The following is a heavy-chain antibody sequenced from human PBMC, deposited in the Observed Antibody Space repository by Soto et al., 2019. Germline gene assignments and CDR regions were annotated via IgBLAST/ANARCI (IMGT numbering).Heavy chain of an antibody. D-gene: IGHD3-16*01. CDR3: ARTTAAMITDRYYWFDS. J-gene: IGHJ5*01. CDR2: ISYSGDRQ. CDR1: GFTFGDYA. Sequence: YLRLSCVASGFTFGDYAIPWVRRIPGKGLEWVAVISYSGDRQYYAESVKGRFTISRDNSKKTLYLQMFSLTSEDSAVFYCARTTAAMITDRYYWFDSRGQGP. V-gene: IGHV3-30*01.